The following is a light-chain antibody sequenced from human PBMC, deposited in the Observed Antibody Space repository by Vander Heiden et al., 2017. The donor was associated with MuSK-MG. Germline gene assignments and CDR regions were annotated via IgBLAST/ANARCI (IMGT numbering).Light chain of an antibody. CDR1: QSVLYTSNNKNY. CDR2: WAS. Sequence: DIVLTQSPDSLAVSLGERATIYCKSSQSVLYTSNNKNYLAWYQQKPGQPPKLLIYWASTRQSGVPDRFSGSESGTDFSLTIRSLQAEDVAVYYCQQYDTSPWTFGQGTKVEIK. V-gene: IGKV4-1*01. J-gene: IGKJ1*01. CDR3: QQYDTSPWT.